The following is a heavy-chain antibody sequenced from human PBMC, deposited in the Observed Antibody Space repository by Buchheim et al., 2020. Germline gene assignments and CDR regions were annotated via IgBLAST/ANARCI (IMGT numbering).Heavy chain of an antibody. D-gene: IGHD2-15*01. Sequence: QLQLQESGPGLVKPSEPLSLTCTVSGGSISSSSYYWGWIRQPPGKGLEWIGSIYYSGSTYYNPSLKSRVTISGDTAKNQFSLKLSSVTAADTAVYYCARTQVVAATLIDYWGQGTL. CDR2: IYYSGST. V-gene: IGHV4-39*01. CDR1: GGSISSSSYY. CDR3: ARTQVVAATLIDY. J-gene: IGHJ4*02.